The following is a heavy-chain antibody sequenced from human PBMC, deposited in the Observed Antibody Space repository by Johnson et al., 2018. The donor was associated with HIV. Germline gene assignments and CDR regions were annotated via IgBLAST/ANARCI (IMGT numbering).Heavy chain of an antibody. Sequence: VQLVESGGGLVQPGESLRLSCAASGFTFSSYAMSWVRQAPGKGLEWVSAISGSGGSTYYADSVKGRFTISRDNAKNSLYLQMNSLRAEDTALYYCAGWVGFYDVCGFYYVDAFDLWSQRTMVTVSS. J-gene: IGHJ3*01. D-gene: IGHD3-22*01. V-gene: IGHV3-23*04. CDR1: GFTFSSYA. CDR3: AGWVGFYDVCGFYYVDAFDL. CDR2: ISGSGGST.